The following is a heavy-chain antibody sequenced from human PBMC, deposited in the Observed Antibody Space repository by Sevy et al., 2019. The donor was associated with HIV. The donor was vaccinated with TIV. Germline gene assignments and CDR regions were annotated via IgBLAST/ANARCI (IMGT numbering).Heavy chain of an antibody. V-gene: IGHV3-23*01. J-gene: IGHJ6*03. CDR1: GFTFSSYA. D-gene: IGHD3-22*01. Sequence: GGSLRLSCAASGFTFSSYAMSWVRQAPGKGLEWVSAISGSGGSTYYADSVKRRFTISRDNSKNTLYLQMNSLRAEDTAVYYCAKLVVHYYYMDVWGKGTTVTVSS. CDR2: ISGSGGST. CDR3: AKLVVHYYYMDV.